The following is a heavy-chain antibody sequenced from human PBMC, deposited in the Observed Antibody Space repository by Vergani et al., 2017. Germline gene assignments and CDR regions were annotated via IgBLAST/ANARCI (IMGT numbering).Heavy chain of an antibody. V-gene: IGHV4-34*02. CDR2: INNDGHT. D-gene: IGHD3-10*01. CDR3: AVRPRVNLVGGEIVTQRTFDY. Sequence: QVQLQHWGAGVVKPSGTLSLTCAVFGESFSSFYWSWIRQPPGKGLEWIGEINNDGHTNYNPSLESRVTVSRDTAKNQFPLNLMSVTAADTARDYCAVRPRVNLVGGEIVTQRTFDYWSQGSLVTVSS. J-gene: IGHJ4*02. CDR1: GESFSSFY.